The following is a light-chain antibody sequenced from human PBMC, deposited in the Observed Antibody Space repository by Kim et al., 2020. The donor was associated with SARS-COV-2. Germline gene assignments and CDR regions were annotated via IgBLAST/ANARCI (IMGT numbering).Light chain of an antibody. J-gene: IGKJ2*01. CDR1: PSISTS. CDR3: QETYTFPPN. Sequence: DIQMTQSPSSLSASVGERVTITCRASPSISTSLAWYQQKPGNAPKLLIQTASVLQSGVPSRFSGSGSGTDFTLTIRNLQPEDFATYYCQETYTFPPNFGQGTRVQI. V-gene: IGKV1-39*01. CDR2: TAS.